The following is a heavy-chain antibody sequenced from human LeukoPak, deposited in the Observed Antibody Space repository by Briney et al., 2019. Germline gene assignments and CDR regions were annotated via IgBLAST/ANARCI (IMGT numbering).Heavy chain of an antibody. D-gene: IGHD3-22*01. V-gene: IGHV1-69*05. CDR1: GGTFSSYA. CDR2: IIPIFDTA. J-gene: IGHJ5*02. Sequence: SVKVSCKASGGTFSSYAISWVRQAPGQGLEWMGGIIPIFDTANYAQKFQGRVTITTDESTSTAYMELSSLRSEDTAVYYCARGSSETYYYDSSGTGGFDPWGQGTLVTVSS. CDR3: ARGSSETYYYDSSGTGGFDP.